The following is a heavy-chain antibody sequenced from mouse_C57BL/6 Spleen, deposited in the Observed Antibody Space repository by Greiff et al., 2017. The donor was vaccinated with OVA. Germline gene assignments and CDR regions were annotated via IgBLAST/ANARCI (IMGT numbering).Heavy chain of an antibody. CDR2: ISSGGSYT. Sequence: DVHLVESGGDLVKPGGSLKLSCAASGFTFSSYGMSWVRQTPDKRLEWVATISSGGSYTYYPDSVKGRFTISRDNAKNTLYLQMSSLKSEDTAMYYCARHPTGNYFDYWGQGTTLTVSS. V-gene: IGHV5-6*01. CDR3: ARHPTGNYFDY. J-gene: IGHJ2*01. D-gene: IGHD4-1*02. CDR1: GFTFSSYG.